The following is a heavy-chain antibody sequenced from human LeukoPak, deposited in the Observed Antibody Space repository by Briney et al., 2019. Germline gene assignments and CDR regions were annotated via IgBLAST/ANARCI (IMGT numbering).Heavy chain of an antibody. CDR3: ARDPQGFYCSSTSCYNWFDP. V-gene: IGHV4-4*07. Sequence: SETLSLTCTVSGGSISSYYWSWIRQPAGKGLEWIGRIYTSGSTNYNPSLKSRVTMSVDTSKNQFSLKLSSVTAADTAVYYCARDPQGFYCSSTSCYNWFDPWGQGTLVTVSS. CDR2: IYTSGST. J-gene: IGHJ5*02. CDR1: GGSISSYY. D-gene: IGHD2-2*01.